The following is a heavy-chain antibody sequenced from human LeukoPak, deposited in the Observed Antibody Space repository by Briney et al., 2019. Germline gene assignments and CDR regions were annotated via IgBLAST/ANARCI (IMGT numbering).Heavy chain of an antibody. D-gene: IGHD6-19*01. CDR1: GLTFSSYA. V-gene: IGHV3-23*01. CDR3: AKVYSSGSNWFAFDI. CDR2: INGGGGST. Sequence: GGSLRLSCAASGLTFSSYAMNWVRQAPGKALEWVSAINGGGGSTYYADSVKGRFTISRDNSKNTLYLQMNSLRAEDTGVYYCAKVYSSGSNWFAFDIWGQGTMVTVSS. J-gene: IGHJ3*02.